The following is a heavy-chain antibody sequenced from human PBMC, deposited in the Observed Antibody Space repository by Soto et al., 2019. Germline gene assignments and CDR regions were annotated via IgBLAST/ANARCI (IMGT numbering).Heavy chain of an antibody. J-gene: IGHJ4*02. CDR3: AKHRQLWTCFYLLSYFDY. CDR1: GFTFSSYS. V-gene: IGHV3-21*04. CDR2: ISSSSSYI. Sequence: GGSLRLSCAASGFTFSSYSMNWVRQAPGKGLEWVSSISSSSSYIYYADSVKGRFTISRDNSKNTLYLKMNSLRAEDTAVYYCAKHRQLWTCFYLLSYFDYCGQGTLVTVFS. D-gene: IGHD2-21*01.